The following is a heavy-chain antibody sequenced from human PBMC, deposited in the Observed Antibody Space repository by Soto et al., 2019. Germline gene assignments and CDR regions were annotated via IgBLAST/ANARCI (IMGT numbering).Heavy chain of an antibody. Sequence: EVQLVESGGGLVKSGGSLRLSCAASGFTFSSYSMNWVRQAPGKGLEWVSSISSSSSYIYYADSVKGRFTISRDNAKNSLYLQINIMRAEDTAVYYCARERYFGWGFDYWGQGTLVTVSS. V-gene: IGHV3-21*01. CDR2: ISSSSSYI. CDR1: GFTFSSYS. CDR3: ARERYFGWGFDY. J-gene: IGHJ4*02. D-gene: IGHD3-10*01.